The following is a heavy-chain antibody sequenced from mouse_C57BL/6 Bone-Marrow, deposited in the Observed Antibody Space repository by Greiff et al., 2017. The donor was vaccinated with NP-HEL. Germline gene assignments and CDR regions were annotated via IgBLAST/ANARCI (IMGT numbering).Heavy chain of an antibody. Sequence: VKLVESGPGLVQPSQSLSITCTVSGFSLTSYGVHWVRQSPGKGLEWLGVLWSGGSTDYNAAFISRLSISKDNSKSQVFFKMNSLQADDTAIYYCARNFAGTSYWYFDVWGTGTTVTVSS. D-gene: IGHD4-1*01. V-gene: IGHV2-2*01. CDR3: ARNFAGTSYWYFDV. CDR1: GFSLTSYG. J-gene: IGHJ1*03. CDR2: LWSGGST.